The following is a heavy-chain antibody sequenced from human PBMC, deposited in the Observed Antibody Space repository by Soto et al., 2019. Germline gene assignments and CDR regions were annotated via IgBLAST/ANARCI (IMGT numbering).Heavy chain of an antibody. V-gene: IGHV1-24*01. CDR1: GYTLTELS. D-gene: IGHD4-17*01. CDR3: ATGGDYLDAFDL. Sequence: QVPLVQSGAEVKKPGASVKVSCKVSGYTLTELSMHWVRQAPGKGLEWMGSFDPEDGETIYAQKFLGRVTMTEDTSTDTAYMELSSLRSEDTAVYYCATGGDYLDAFDLWGQGTMVTVSS. J-gene: IGHJ3*01. CDR2: FDPEDGET.